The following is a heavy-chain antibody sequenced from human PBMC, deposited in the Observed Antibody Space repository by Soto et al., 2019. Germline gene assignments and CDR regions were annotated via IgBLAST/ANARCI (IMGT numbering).Heavy chain of an antibody. CDR1: GFPLSTSGVA. Sequence: QITLKESGPTLVKPTQTLTLTCTFSGFPLSTSGVAVGWVRQPPGKALEWLALIDWGDNRRYRSSLQRRLTITKDTSKNQVVRTMTNMDPVDTGTYYCAHRRPTHLAFDSWGQGTLVSVSS. V-gene: IGHV2-5*02. CDR2: IDWGDNR. CDR3: AHRRPTHLAFDS. J-gene: IGHJ4*02.